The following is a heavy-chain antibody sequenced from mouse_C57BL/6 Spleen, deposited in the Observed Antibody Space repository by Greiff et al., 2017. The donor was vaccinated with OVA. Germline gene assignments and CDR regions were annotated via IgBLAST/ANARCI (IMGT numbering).Heavy chain of an antibody. Sequence: EVQLQQSGPGLVKPSQSLSLTCSVTGYSITSGYYWNWIRQFPGNKLEWMGYISYDGSNNYNPSLKNRISITRDTSKNQFFLKLNSVTTEDTATYYCASERYYGRFDYWGQGTTLTVSS. CDR2: ISYDGSN. D-gene: IGHD1-1*01. V-gene: IGHV3-6*01. CDR1: GYSITSGYY. J-gene: IGHJ2*01. CDR3: ASERYYGRFDY.